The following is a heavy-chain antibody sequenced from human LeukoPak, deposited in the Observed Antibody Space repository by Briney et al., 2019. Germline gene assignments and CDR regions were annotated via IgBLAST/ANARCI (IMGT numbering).Heavy chain of an antibody. CDR2: ISSSSSTI. D-gene: IGHD4-23*01. CDR3: ARARDDYGGVFDY. J-gene: IGHJ4*02. CDR1: GFTFSSYS. Sequence: PGGSLRLSCAASGFTFSSYSMNWVRHAPGKGLEGVSYISSSSSTIYYADSVKGRFTISRDNAQNSLYLQMNSLRAEDTAVYNSARARDDYGGVFDYWGQGTLVTVSS. V-gene: IGHV3-48*01.